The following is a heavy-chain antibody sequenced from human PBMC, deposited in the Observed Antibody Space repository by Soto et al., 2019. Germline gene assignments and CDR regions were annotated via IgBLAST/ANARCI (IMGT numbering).Heavy chain of an antibody. CDR2: INAGNGNT. J-gene: IGHJ5*02. V-gene: IGHV1-3*01. Sequence: QVQLVQSGAEVKKPGASVKVSCKASGYTFSSYAMHWVRQAPGQRLEWMGWINAGNGNTKYSQKFQGRVNITRDTSASTAYMELSSLRSEDTAVYYCARNLWFGELLNWFDPWGQGTLVTVSS. D-gene: IGHD3-10*01. CDR1: GYTFSSYA. CDR3: ARNLWFGELLNWFDP.